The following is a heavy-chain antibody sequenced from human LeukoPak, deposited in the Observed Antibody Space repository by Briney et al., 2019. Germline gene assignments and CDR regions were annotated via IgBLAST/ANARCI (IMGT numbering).Heavy chain of an antibody. Sequence: GGSLRLSCAASGFTFSSYGMHWVRQAPGKGLEWVAFIRYDGSNKYYAGPVKGRFTISRDNSKNTLYLQMNSLRAEDTAVYYCAKVNQGSYPGYFDYWGQGTLVTVSS. D-gene: IGHD2-15*01. CDR1: GFTFSSYG. J-gene: IGHJ4*02. CDR3: AKVNQGSYPGYFDY. V-gene: IGHV3-30*02. CDR2: IRYDGSNK.